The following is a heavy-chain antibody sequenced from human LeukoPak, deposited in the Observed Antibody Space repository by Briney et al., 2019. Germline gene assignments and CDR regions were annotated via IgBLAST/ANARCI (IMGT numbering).Heavy chain of an antibody. CDR1: GYTVSDNY. Sequence: GGSLRLSCAVSGYTVSDNYITWVRQAPGKGLEWVSVIYANGNTYYGDSMQGRLTISRDKSKNTVFLQMNSLRVEDTAMYCARVGEGELGNWFDPWGQGTLVTVSS. J-gene: IGHJ5*02. V-gene: IGHV3-53*01. CDR2: IYANGNT. CDR3: ARVGEGELGNWFDP. D-gene: IGHD3-10*01.